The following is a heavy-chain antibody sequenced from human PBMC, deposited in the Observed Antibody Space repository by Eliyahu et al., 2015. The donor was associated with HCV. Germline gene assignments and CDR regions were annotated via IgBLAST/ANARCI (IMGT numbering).Heavy chain of an antibody. CDR2: INHSGST. V-gene: IGHV4-34*01. D-gene: IGHD2-21*01. Sequence: QVQLQQWGAGLLKPSETLSLTCXVYGGSFSXYYWSWIRQPPGXGLEWIGEINHSGSTNYNPSLKSRVTISVDTSKNQFSLKLSSVTAADTAVYYCARGRISWGGRATFEYFQHWGQGTLVTVSS. J-gene: IGHJ1*01. CDR1: GGSFSXYY. CDR3: ARGRISWGGRATFEYFQH.